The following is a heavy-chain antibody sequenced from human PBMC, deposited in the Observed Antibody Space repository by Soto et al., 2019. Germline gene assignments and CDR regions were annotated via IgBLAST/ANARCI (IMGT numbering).Heavy chain of an antibody. CDR3: SRGRGLAARPQHLDH. D-gene: IGHD6-6*01. V-gene: IGHV3-30*04. CDR2: ISYDGKEK. CDR1: GFLFSGYA. Sequence: QVQLVESGGGVVQPGGSLRLSCATSGFLFSGYAMHWVRQTPGKGLEWVAVISYDGKEKYYADSAEGRFTISRESSGVTLYLHMSSLRVEDTAVYYCSRGRGLAARPQHLDHWGQGTLVTVSS. J-gene: IGHJ4*02.